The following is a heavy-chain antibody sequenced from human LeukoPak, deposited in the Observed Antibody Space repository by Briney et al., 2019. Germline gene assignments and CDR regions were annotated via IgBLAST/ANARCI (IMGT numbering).Heavy chain of an antibody. CDR2: IKQDGREK. J-gene: IGHJ4*02. Sequence: PGGSLRLSCAASGCTFGSYWLTWVRQAPGKGLEWVANIKQDGREKYYVDSVKGRFTISRDNAKTSVYLQMNSLRAEDTAVYYCGRAEGAISVWGQGTLVTVSS. D-gene: IGHD3-3*02. CDR3: GRAEGAISV. V-gene: IGHV3-7*04. CDR1: GCTFGSYW.